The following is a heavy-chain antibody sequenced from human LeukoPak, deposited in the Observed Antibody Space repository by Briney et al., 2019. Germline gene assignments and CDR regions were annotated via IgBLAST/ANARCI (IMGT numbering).Heavy chain of an antibody. V-gene: IGHV4-34*01. D-gene: IGHD2-8*01. CDR3: GRHSYVPSGMAF. CDR1: GGSFSDYY. Sequence: SETLSLTCAVYGGSFSDYYWNWIRQPPGKGLEWIGEINQSGGTNYNPSLKSRVTISVDTSKNQFSLKLSSVTAADTAVYYCGRHSYVPSGMAFWAQGTTSTVS. J-gene: IGHJ6*02. CDR2: INQSGGT.